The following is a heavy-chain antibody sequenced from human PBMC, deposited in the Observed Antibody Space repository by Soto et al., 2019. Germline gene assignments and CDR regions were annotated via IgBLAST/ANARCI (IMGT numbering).Heavy chain of an antibody. D-gene: IGHD3-10*01. CDR1: GFSFSSYW. CDR2: MNEDGGTT. J-gene: IGHJ6*02. Sequence: HPGGSLRLSCAASGFSFSSYWMHWVRQVPGKGLVWVARMNEDGGTTDYADSVKGRFTISRDNAKNTLYLQMNSLRVEDTAVYYCASDLSGRADVWGQGTRVTVSS. V-gene: IGHV3-74*01. CDR3: ASDLSGRADV.